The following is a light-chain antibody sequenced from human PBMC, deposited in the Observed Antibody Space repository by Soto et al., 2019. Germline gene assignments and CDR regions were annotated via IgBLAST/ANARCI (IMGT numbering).Light chain of an antibody. J-gene: IGKJ1*01. CDR2: GAS. V-gene: IGKV3-15*01. CDR1: QSVSIN. CDR3: QHYNNWTPWT. Sequence: EVVMTQSPATLSVSPGERATLSCRASQSVSINLAWYQQKPGQAPRLLIYGASTRATGIPARFSGSGSGTELNLTISSLKSDDFAIYYCQHYNNWTPWTFGQGTKVEIK.